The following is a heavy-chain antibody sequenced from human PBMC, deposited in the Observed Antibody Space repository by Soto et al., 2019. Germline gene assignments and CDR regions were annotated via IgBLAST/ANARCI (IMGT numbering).Heavy chain of an antibody. D-gene: IGHD5-18*01. V-gene: IGHV1-2*04. CDR1: GYTFTGYY. J-gene: IGHJ5*02. CDR3: ARGTRIQLCLPRWFDP. Sequence: QVQLVQSGAEVKKPGASVKVSCKASGYTFTGYYMHWVRQAPGQGLKWMGWINPNSGGTNYAQKFQGWVTMTRDTSISTAYVELSRLRSDDTAMYYCARGTRIQLCLPRWFDPWGQGTLVTVSS. CDR2: INPNSGGT.